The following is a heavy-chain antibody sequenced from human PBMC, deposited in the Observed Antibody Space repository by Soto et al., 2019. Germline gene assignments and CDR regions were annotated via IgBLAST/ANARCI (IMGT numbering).Heavy chain of an antibody. CDR3: ARRFSVLRAGTLDWFDP. V-gene: IGHV4-39*01. D-gene: IGHD1-7*01. CDR1: GSSISSSSYY. Sequence: SETLSLTCTVSGSSISSSSYYWGWIRQPPGKGLEWIGSIYYSGSTYYNPSLKSRVTISVDTSKNQFSLKLSSVTAADADVYYCARRFSVLRAGTLDWFDPWGQGTLVTVSS. J-gene: IGHJ5*02. CDR2: IYYSGST.